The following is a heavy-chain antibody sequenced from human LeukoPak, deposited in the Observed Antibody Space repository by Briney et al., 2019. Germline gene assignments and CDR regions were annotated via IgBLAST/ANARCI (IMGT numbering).Heavy chain of an antibody. CDR3: ARDRGSTSYVTWFDP. Sequence: SETLSLTCTVSGGSISSYYWSWIRQPAGKGLEWIWRIYTSGSTNYNPSLKSRVTMSVDTSKNQFSLKLSSVTAADTAVYYCARDRGSTSYVTWFDPWGQGTLVTVSS. CDR1: GGSISSYY. V-gene: IGHV4-4*07. J-gene: IGHJ5*02. CDR2: IYTSGST. D-gene: IGHD2-2*01.